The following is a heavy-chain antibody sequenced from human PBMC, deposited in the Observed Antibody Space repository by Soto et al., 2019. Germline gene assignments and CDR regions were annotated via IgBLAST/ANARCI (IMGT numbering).Heavy chain of an antibody. D-gene: IGHD2-15*01. CDR3: ARDIPGDCSGGSCYSPGYGMDV. CDR1: GYTFTGYY. Sequence: ASVKVSCKASGYTFTGYYMHWVRQAPGQGLEWMGWINPNSGGTNYEQKFQGWVTMTRDTSISTAYMELSRLRSDDTAVYYCARDIPGDCSGGSCYSPGYGMDVWGQGTTVTVS. CDR2: INPNSGGT. V-gene: IGHV1-2*04. J-gene: IGHJ6*02.